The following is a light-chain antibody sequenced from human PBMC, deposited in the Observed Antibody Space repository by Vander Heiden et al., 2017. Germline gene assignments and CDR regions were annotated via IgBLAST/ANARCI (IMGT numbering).Light chain of an antibody. V-gene: IGLV3-1*01. CDR2: QDN. CDR1: RLGDKY. Sequence: SDELPQPPSVPVSPGQTASITCSGDRLGDKYACWYQQKPGQSPVLVIYQDNKRPSGIPERFSGSTSANTATLTISGTQPMDEADYYCQAWDNNIMMFGGGTKLTVL. J-gene: IGLJ3*02. CDR3: QAWDNNIMM.